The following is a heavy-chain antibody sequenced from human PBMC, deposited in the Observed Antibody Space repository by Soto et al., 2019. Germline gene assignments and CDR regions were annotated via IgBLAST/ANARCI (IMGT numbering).Heavy chain of an antibody. CDR2: IIPIFGTA. CDR1: GGTFSSYS. Sequence: QVQLVQSGAEVKKPGSPVKVSCKASGGTFSSYSINWVRQAPGQGLEWMGEIIPIFGTANYAQKFQGRVTITADESTSTAYMELSSLRSEDTAVYYCARDGVRPSGGIDYWGQGTLVTVSS. J-gene: IGHJ4*02. D-gene: IGHD2-8*01. V-gene: IGHV1-69*01. CDR3: ARDGVRPSGGIDY.